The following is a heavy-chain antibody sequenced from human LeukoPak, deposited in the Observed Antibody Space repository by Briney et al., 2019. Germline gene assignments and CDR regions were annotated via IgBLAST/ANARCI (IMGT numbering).Heavy chain of an antibody. D-gene: IGHD2-15*01. CDR2: IYYSGST. CDR1: GGSISSGGYY. CDR3: AGVGGQFWFDP. Sequence: SETLSLTCTVSGGSISSGGYYWSWIRQHPGKGLEWIGYIYYSGSTYYNPSLKSRVTISVDTSKNQFSLRLSSVTAADTAVYYCAGVGGQFWFDPWGQGTLVTVSS. V-gene: IGHV4-31*03. J-gene: IGHJ5*02.